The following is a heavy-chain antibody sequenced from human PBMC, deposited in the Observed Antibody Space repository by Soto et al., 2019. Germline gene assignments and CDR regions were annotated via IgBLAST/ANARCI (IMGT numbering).Heavy chain of an antibody. J-gene: IGHJ5*02. CDR2: IVVGSGNT. Sequence: SVKVSCKASGFTFTSSAMQWVRQARGQRLEWIGWIVVGSGNTNYAQKFQERVTITRDMSTSTAYMELSSLRSEDTAVYYCAADQMRFLEWLPSSSFDPWGQGTLVTVSS. CDR1: GFTFTSSA. CDR3: AADQMRFLEWLPSSSFDP. V-gene: IGHV1-58*02. D-gene: IGHD3-3*01.